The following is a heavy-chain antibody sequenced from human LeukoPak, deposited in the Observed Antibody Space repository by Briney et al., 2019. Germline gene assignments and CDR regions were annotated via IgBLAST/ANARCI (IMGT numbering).Heavy chain of an antibody. V-gene: IGHV1-8*01. J-gene: IGHJ4*02. D-gene: IGHD6-19*01. CDR1: GYPFTSFD. Sequence: ASVKVSCKTSGYPFTSFDIHWVRQAAGHGLEWMSWMTPNSEKRGYAQKFQGRVTMTADTSIDTAYMELSSLTFDDTAIYYCARGRGWGILDSWGQGNLVTVSS. CDR3: ARGRGWGILDS. CDR2: MTPNSEKR.